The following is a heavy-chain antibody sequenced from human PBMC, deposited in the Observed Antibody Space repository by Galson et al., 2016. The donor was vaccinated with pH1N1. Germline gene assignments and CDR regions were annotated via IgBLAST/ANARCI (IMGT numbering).Heavy chain of an antibody. CDR2: INSDGSST. Sequence: SLRLSCAASGFTFSSYWMHWVRQSPGKGLVWVSRINSDGSSTNYADSVKGRFTISRDNAKNTLYLQMSSLRAEDTAMYYCARFEYGDYVKYSDLWGRGTLVTVSS. J-gene: IGHJ2*01. D-gene: IGHD4-17*01. CDR3: ARFEYGDYVKYSDL. CDR1: GFTFSSYW. V-gene: IGHV3-74*01.